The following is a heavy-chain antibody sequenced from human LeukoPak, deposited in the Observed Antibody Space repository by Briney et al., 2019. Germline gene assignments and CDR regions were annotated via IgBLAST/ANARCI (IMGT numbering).Heavy chain of an antibody. V-gene: IGHV3-74*01. CDR2: ISPTGSTT. D-gene: IGHD1-1*01. Sequence: PRGSLRLSCTASGFSFSGHWMHWARQLPGKGLVWVSRISPTGSTTSYADSVKGRFTVSRDNAKNTLYLQVNNLRAEDTAVYYCARGPNGNWSGLDFWGQGTLLTVSS. CDR3: ARGPNGNWSGLDF. CDR1: GFSFSGHW. J-gene: IGHJ4*02.